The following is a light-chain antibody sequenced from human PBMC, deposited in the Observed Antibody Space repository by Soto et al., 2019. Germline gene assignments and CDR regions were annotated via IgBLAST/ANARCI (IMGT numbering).Light chain of an antibody. J-gene: IGLJ1*01. V-gene: IGLV4-69*01. Sequence: QLVLTQSPSASASLGASVKLTFTLSSGHSSYAIAWHQQQPEKGPRYLMKLNSDGSHRKGDGIPDRFSGSSSGAERYLTISSLQSEDEADYYCQTWGTGIQIFGTGTKLTVL. CDR1: SGHSSYA. CDR2: LNSDGSH. CDR3: QTWGTGIQI.